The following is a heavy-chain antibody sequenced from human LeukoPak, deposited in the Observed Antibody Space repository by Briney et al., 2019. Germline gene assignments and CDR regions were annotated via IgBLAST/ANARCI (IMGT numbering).Heavy chain of an antibody. D-gene: IGHD1-1*01. V-gene: IGHV1-18*01. CDR1: GYTFTSYG. J-gene: IGHJ6*03. CDR2: ISAYNGNT. CDR3: ARGPPSGLERFYYMDV. Sequence: ASVKVSCKASGYTFTSYGISWVRQAPGQGLEWMGWISAYNGNTNYAQKLQGRVTMTTDTSTSTAYMELRSLRSDDTAVYYCARGPPSGLERFYYMDVWGKGTTVTVSS.